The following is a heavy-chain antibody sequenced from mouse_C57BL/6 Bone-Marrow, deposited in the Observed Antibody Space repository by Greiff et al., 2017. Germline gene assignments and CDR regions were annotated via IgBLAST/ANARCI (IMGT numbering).Heavy chain of an antibody. J-gene: IGHJ1*03. V-gene: IGHV5-9*01. CDR2: ISGGGGNT. D-gene: IGHD1-1*01. CDR3: SRQITTVLATKYFDV. CDR1: GFTFSSYT. Sequence: EVKLVESGGGLVKPGGSLKLSCAASGFTFSSYTMSWVRQTPEKRLQWVGAISGGGGNTYYPDSVKGGFTISRDTDKNSLYLQMSSLRSEDTALYYCSRQITTVLATKYFDVWGTGTTVTVSS.